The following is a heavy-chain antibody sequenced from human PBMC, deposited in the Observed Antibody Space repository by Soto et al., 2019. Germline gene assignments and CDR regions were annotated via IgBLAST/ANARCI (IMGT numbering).Heavy chain of an antibody. CDR2: IIPIFGTA. Sequence: QVQLVQSGAEVKKPGSSVKVSCKASGGTFSSYAISWVRQAPGQGLEWMGGIIPIFGTANYAQKFQGRVTMTADESTSKAYMELSSLRSEDTAVYYCARSGFPGIAAYWGQGTLVTVSS. CDR3: ARSGFPGIAAY. J-gene: IGHJ4*02. V-gene: IGHV1-69*12. D-gene: IGHD6-13*01. CDR1: GGTFSSYA.